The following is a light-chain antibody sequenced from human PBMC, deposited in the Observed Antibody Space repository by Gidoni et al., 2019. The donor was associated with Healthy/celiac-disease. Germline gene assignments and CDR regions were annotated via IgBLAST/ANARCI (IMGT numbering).Light chain of an antibody. CDR3: QQRSSLPKT. V-gene: IGKV3-11*01. J-gene: IGKJ1*01. CDR1: QSVSSY. CDR2: DAS. Sequence: LTQSPATLSLSPGERATLSCRASQSVSSYLAWYQQKPGQAPRLLIYDASNRATGIPARFSGSGSGTDFTLTISSLEPEDFAVYYCQQRSSLPKTFGQGTKVEIK.